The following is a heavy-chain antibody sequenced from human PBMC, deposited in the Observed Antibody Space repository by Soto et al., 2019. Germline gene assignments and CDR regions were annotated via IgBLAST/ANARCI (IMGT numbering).Heavy chain of an antibody. D-gene: IGHD1-26*01. V-gene: IGHV3-23*01. J-gene: IGHJ4*02. CDR1: GFTFSSYA. CDR2: ISGGGGST. CDR3: AKGEWELLVPFDY. Sequence: PGGSLRLSCAAFGFTFSSYAMSWVRQAPGKGLEWVSAISGGGGSTYYADSVKGRFTISRDNSKNTLYLQMNSLRAEDTAVYYCAKGEWELLVPFDYWGQGTLVTVSS.